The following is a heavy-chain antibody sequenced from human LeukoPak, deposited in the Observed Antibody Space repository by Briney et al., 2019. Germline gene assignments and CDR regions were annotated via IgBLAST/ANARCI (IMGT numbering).Heavy chain of an antibody. V-gene: IGHV3-23*01. D-gene: IGHD1-26*01. CDR3: AKGGKWDVTPFDY. Sequence: GGSLRLSCATSGFSFSSYWMSWVRQAPGKGLEWVSTISGGGGSTYYADSVKGRFTISRDNSKNTLHLQVNSLRAEDTAVYYCAKGGKWDVTPFDYWGQGTLVTVSS. CDR1: GFSFSSYW. J-gene: IGHJ4*02. CDR2: ISGGGGST.